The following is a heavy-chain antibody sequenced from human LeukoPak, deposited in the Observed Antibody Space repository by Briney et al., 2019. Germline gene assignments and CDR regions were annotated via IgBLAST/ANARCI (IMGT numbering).Heavy chain of an antibody. CDR3: ARHKEGFLVRGIITKKERAYNWFDP. J-gene: IGHJ5*02. CDR1: GGSISSSSYS. CDR2: IYYSGST. Sequence: PSETLSLTCSVSGGSISSSSYSRGWVRQPPGKGLEWIARIYYSGSTYYNPSLKSRVTISVDTSKNQLSLKLSSVTATDTAVYYCARHKEGFLVRGIITKKERAYNWFDPWGQGTLVTVSS. V-gene: IGHV4-39*01. D-gene: IGHD3-10*01.